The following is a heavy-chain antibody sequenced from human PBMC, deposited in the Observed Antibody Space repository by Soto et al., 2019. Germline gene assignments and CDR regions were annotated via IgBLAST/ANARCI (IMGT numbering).Heavy chain of an antibody. CDR1: GFTFSSYG. D-gene: IGHD2-15*01. Sequence: GGSLRLSCAASGFTFSSYGMHWVRQAPGKGLEWVAVISYDGSNKYYADSVKGRFTISRDNAKNSLYLQMNSLRAEDTAVYYCARTGGLYCSGGSCYRRGNYFDYWGQGTLVTVSS. CDR3: ARTGGLYCSGGSCYRRGNYFDY. J-gene: IGHJ4*02. CDR2: ISYDGSNK. V-gene: IGHV3-30*03.